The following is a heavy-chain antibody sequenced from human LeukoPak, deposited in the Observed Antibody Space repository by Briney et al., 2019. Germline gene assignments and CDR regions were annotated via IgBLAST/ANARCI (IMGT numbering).Heavy chain of an antibody. CDR3: ATDLYGSGSYYTSY. J-gene: IGHJ4*02. CDR2: FDPEDGET. D-gene: IGHD3-10*01. Sequence: ASVKVSCKVSGYTLTELSMHWVRQAPGKGLEWMGGFDPEDGETIYAQKFQGRVTMTEDTSTDTAYMELSSLRSEDTAVYYRATDLYGSGSYYTSYWGQGTLVTVSS. V-gene: IGHV1-24*01. CDR1: GYTLTELS.